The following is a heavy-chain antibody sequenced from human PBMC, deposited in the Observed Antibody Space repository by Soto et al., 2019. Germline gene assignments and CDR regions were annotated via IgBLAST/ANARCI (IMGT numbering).Heavy chain of an antibody. CDR2: IIPIFGTA. V-gene: IGHV1-69*12. D-gene: IGHD2-15*01. CDR3: ARADIVVVVAATNYYYYGMDV. CDR1: GGTFSSYA. Sequence: QVQLVQSGAEVKKPGSSVKVSCKASGGTFSSYAISWVRQAPGQGLEWMGGIIPIFGTANYAQKFQGRVTITADESTSTAYMELSSLRSEDTAVYYCARADIVVVVAATNYYYYGMDVWGQGTTVTVSS. J-gene: IGHJ6*02.